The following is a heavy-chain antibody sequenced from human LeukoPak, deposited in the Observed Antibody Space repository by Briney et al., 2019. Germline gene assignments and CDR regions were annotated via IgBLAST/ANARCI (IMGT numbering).Heavy chain of an antibody. CDR1: GGTFSSYA. D-gene: IGHD2-15*01. V-gene: IGHV1-69*04. CDR3: ARAGYCSGGSCSNDNRWPYYLDY. Sequence: SVKVSCKASGGTFSSYAISWVRRAPGQGLEWMGRIIPILGIANYAQKFQGRVTITADKSTSTAYMELSSLRSEDTAVYYCARAGYCSGGSCSNDNRWPYYLDYWGQGTLVTVSS. CDR2: IIPILGIA. J-gene: IGHJ4*02.